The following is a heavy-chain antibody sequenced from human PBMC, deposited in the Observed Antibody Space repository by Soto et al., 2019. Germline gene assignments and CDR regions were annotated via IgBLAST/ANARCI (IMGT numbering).Heavy chain of an antibody. CDR3: VRNFGATDD. CDR1: GFTFSNYW. J-gene: IGHJ4*02. V-gene: IGHV3-74*01. D-gene: IGHD1-26*01. Sequence: EVQLVESGGGLVQPGGSLRLSCAASGFTFSNYWMHWVRQAPGKGLVWVSRINSDESVTTYADSVKGRFTISRDNTKNTLYLQMNTLRAGDTAVYYCVRNFGATDDWGQGTLVTV. CDR2: INSDESVT.